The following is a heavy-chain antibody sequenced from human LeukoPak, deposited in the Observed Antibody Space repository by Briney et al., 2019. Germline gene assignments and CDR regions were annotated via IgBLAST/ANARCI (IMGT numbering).Heavy chain of an antibody. D-gene: IGHD3-16*01. CDR2: ISSSGSTI. V-gene: IGHV3-48*03. CDR1: GFTFSSFE. Sequence: GGSLRLSCAASGFTFSSFEMNWVRQAPGKGLEWVSYISSSGSTIYYADSVKGRFTISRDNSKNTLYLQMNSLRAEDTAVYYCAKDLGGSRGYFDYWGQGTLVTVSS. CDR3: AKDLGGSRGYFDY. J-gene: IGHJ4*02.